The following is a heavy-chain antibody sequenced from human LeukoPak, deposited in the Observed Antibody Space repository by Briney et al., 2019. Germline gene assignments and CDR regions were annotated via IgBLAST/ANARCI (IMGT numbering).Heavy chain of an antibody. CDR2: IYSGGDT. CDR1: GFTVSSNY. Sequence: GGYLRLSCAASGFTVSSNYVSWVRQAPGKGLEWVSVIYSGGDTYYADSVKGRFTLSRDNSKNLLYLQMNSLRAEDTAVYYCARGGAARSAGQWGQGTLVTVSS. CDR3: ARGGAARSAGQ. D-gene: IGHD6-6*01. J-gene: IGHJ4*02. V-gene: IGHV3-53*01.